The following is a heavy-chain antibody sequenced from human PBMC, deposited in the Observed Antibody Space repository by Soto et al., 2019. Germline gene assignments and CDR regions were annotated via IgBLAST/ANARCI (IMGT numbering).Heavy chain of an antibody. J-gene: IGHJ6*02. D-gene: IGHD6-6*01. CDR1: GGSFSGYY. CDR3: ARRKQLVRYYYYGMAV. V-gene: IGHV4-34*01. Sequence: PSETLSLTCAVCGGSFSGYYWSWILQPPWKGLEWIGEINHSGSTNYNPSLKSRVTISVDTSKNQFSLKLSSVTAADTAVYYCARRKQLVRYYYYGMAVWGQGTTVTVSS. CDR2: INHSGST.